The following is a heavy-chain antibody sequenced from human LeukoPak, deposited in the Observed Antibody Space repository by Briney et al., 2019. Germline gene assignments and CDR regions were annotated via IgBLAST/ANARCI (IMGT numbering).Heavy chain of an antibody. CDR2: INTNTGNP. D-gene: IGHD3-9*01. CDR3: ARVGYDILTGYYSAY. J-gene: IGHJ4*02. Sequence: ASVKVSCKASGYTFIYYAMNWVRQAPGQGLEWMGRINTNTGNPTYAQGFTGRFVFSLDTSVSTAYLQISSLKAEDTAVYYCARVGYDILTGYYSAYWGQGTLVTVSS. CDR1: GYTFIYYA. V-gene: IGHV7-4-1*02.